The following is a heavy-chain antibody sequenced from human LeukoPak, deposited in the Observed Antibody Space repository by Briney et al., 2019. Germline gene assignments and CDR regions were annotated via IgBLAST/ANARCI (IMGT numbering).Heavy chain of an antibody. D-gene: IGHD6-13*01. CDR3: ARDRRGGQQHRNWFDP. CDR1: GGSISSSSYY. V-gene: IGHV4-39*02. CDR2: IYYSGST. Sequence: PSETLSLTCTVSGGSISSSSYYWGWIRQPPGKGLEWIGSIYYSGSTYYNPSLKSRVTISVDTSKNQFSLKLSSVTAADTAVYYCARDRRGGQQHRNWFDPWGQGTLVTVSS. J-gene: IGHJ5*02.